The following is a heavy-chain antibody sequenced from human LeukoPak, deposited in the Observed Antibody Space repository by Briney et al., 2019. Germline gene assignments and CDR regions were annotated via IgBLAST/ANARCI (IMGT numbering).Heavy chain of an antibody. D-gene: IGHD1-14*01. CDR1: GFNFANFA. J-gene: IGHJ5*02. Sequence: PGGSLRLSCAGSGFNFANFAINWVRQAPGKGLEWVSFISGSGGTTHYADSVKGRFTISRDKSNNMVYLQMSSLRPDDTAKYFCARDSSYKLWALFDPWGQGILVTVSS. CDR2: ISGSGGTT. CDR3: ARDSSYKLWALFDP. V-gene: IGHV3-23*01.